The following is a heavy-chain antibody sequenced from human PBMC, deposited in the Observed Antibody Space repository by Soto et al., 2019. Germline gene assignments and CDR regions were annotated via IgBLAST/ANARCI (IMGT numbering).Heavy chain of an antibody. D-gene: IGHD2-8*02. V-gene: IGHV1-18*04. CDR1: GYTFTTYS. J-gene: IGHJ4*02. Sequence: QVQLVQSGAEVKRPGASVNVSCKASGYTFTTYSLSWVRQAPGQGLEWMGWISPFNGDATYAQKFQDRVTLTTDTSTSTAYMELRRLRDDATAVYYCAGVADIVLIPALDYWGRGTLVIVSS. CDR2: ISPFNGDA. CDR3: AGVADIVLIPALDY.